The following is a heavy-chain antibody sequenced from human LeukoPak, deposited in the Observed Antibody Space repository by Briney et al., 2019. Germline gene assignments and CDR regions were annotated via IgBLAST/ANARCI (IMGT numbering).Heavy chain of an antibody. J-gene: IGHJ4*02. CDR1: GGSISSSSYY. D-gene: IGHD6-13*01. Sequence: SETLSLTCTVSGGSISSSSYYWGWIRQPPGKGLEWIGSIYYSGSTYYNPSLKSRVTISVDTSKNQFSLKLSSVTAADTAVYYCARQYSSSPPAGWGQGTLVTVSS. CDR2: IYYSGST. V-gene: IGHV4-39*07. CDR3: ARQYSSSPPAG.